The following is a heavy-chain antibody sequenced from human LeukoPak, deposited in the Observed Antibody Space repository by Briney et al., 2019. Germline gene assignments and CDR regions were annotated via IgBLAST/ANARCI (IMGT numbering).Heavy chain of an antibody. Sequence: GGPLRLSCVASGFTFRSYWIHWVRQAPGKGLVWVSRVDSDGSSTTYADSVKGRFTVSRDNAKNTLYLQMNSLRAEDTAVYYCAREAEGNGYWGQGTLVTVSS. J-gene: IGHJ4*02. CDR1: GFTFRSYW. CDR3: AREAEGNGY. V-gene: IGHV3-74*03. D-gene: IGHD2-15*01. CDR2: VDSDGSST.